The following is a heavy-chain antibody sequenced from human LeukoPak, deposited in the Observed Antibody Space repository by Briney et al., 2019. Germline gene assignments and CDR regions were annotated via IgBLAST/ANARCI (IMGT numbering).Heavy chain of an antibody. Sequence: SETLSLTCTVSGGSISNYYWSWIRQTPGKGLEWIGYIHNSGSTKYNPSLKSPVSVSVDTSKNQFSLKVNSVTAVDTAVYYCARGGGWGNWNDAVDYWGQGTLVTVSS. CDR1: GGSISNYY. V-gene: IGHV4-59*01. CDR2: IHNSGST. J-gene: IGHJ4*02. CDR3: ARGGGWGNWNDAVDY. D-gene: IGHD1-1*01.